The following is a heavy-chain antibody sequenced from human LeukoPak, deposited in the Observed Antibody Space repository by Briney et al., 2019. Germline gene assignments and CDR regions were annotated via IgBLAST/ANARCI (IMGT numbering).Heavy chain of an antibody. CDR3: ARDNSGGGYPLDY. D-gene: IGHD5-18*01. V-gene: IGHV4-39*07. CDR2: IYYSGST. CDR1: GGSISSSSYY. Sequence: QASETLSLTCTVSGGSISSSSYYWGWIRQPPGKGLEWIGIIYYSGSTYYNPSLKSRVTISVDTSKKQFSLKLSSVTAADTAVYYCARDNSGGGYPLDYWGQGTLVTVSS. J-gene: IGHJ4*02.